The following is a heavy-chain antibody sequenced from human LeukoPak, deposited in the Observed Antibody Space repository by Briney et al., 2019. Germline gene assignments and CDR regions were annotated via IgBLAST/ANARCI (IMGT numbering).Heavy chain of an antibody. CDR2: FDPEDGET. J-gene: IGHJ4*02. V-gene: IGHV1-24*01. CDR3: ATAPAVDY. CDR1: GYTLTELS. Sequence: AASVKVSCKVSGYTLTELSMHWVRQAPGKGLEWMGGFDPEDGETIYAQKFQGRVTMTEGTSTDTAYMELSSLRSEDTAVYYCATAPAVDYWGQGTLVTVSS.